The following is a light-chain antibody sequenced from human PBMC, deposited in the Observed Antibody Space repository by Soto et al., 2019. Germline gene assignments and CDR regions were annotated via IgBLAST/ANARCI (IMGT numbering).Light chain of an antibody. CDR2: EGG. J-gene: IGLJ2*01. Sequence: SALTQPASVSGSPGQSITISCTGTSSDVGSYNLVSWYQQHPGKAPKLMIYEGGKRPSGVSNRFSGSKSGNTASLTISGLQAEDEADYYCCSYAGTYTYVVFGGGTKLTVL. CDR1: SSDVGSYNL. CDR3: CSYAGTYTYVV. V-gene: IGLV2-23*01.